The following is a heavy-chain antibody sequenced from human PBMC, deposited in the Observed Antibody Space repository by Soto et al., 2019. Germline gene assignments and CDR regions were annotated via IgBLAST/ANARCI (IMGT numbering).Heavy chain of an antibody. CDR1: GGSISSSSYY. V-gene: IGHV4-39*01. CDR2: IYYSGST. J-gene: IGHJ5*02. CDR3: ARRLTGSSNFDP. D-gene: IGHD1-1*01. Sequence: KSSETLSLTCTVSGGSISSSSYYWGWIRQPPGKGQEWIGSIYYSGSTYYNQYLKSRVTISIDTSKNQFSLKLSSVTAADTAIYYCARRLTGSSNFDPWGQGTLVTVSS.